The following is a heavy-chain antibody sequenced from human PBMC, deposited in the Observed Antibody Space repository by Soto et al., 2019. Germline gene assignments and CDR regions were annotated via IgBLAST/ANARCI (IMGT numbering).Heavy chain of an antibody. D-gene: IGHD5-18*01. V-gene: IGHV1-46*01. J-gene: IGHJ4*02. CDR3: AREDTAMVLDY. CDR1: GYTFTSYY. CDR2: INPSGGST. Sequence: ASVKVSCKASGYTFTSYYMHWVRQAPVQGLEWMGIINPSGGSTSYAQKFQGRVTMTRDTSTSTVYMELSSLRSEDTAVYYCAREDTAMVLDYWGQGTLVTVSS.